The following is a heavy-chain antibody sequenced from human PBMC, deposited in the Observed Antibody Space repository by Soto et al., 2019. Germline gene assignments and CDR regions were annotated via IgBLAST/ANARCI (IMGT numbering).Heavy chain of an antibody. CDR2: ISSSSSTI. V-gene: IGHV3-48*01. CDR3: ASQSSEWLLFAS. Sequence: GGALRLSCAASGFTFSSYSMNWVRQAPGKGLEWVSYISSSSSTIYYADSVKGRFTISRDNAKNSLYLQMNSLRAEDTAVYYCASQSSEWLLFASWGQGTLVTVSS. D-gene: IGHD5-12*01. J-gene: IGHJ1*01. CDR1: GFTFSSYS.